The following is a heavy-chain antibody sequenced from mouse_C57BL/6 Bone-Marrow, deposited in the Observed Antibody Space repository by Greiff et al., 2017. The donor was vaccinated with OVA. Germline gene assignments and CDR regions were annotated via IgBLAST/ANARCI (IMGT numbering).Heavy chain of an antibody. Sequence: QVQLQQSGAELARPGASVKLSCKASGYTFTSYGISWVKQRTGQGLEWIGEIYPRSGNTYYNEKFKGKATLTADKSSSTAYMELRSLTSEDSAVYFCARRISSITTVVAYYFDYWGQGTTLTVSS. CDR2: IYPRSGNT. V-gene: IGHV1-81*01. D-gene: IGHD1-1*01. CDR3: ARRISSITTVVAYYFDY. J-gene: IGHJ2*01. CDR1: GYTFTSYG.